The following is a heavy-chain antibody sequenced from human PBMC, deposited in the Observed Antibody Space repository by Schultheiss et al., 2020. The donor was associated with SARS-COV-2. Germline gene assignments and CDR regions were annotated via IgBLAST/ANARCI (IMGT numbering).Heavy chain of an antibody. CDR1: GFTFSSYS. V-gene: IGHV3-21*01. CDR2: ISSSSSYI. J-gene: IGHJ6*02. CDR3: ARESGSSWLYYGMDV. Sequence: GESLKISCAASGFTFSSYSMNWVRQAPGKGLEWVSSISSSSSYIYYADSVKGRFTISRDNSKNTLYLQMNSLRAEDTAVYYCARESGSSWLYYGMDVWGQGTTVTVSS. D-gene: IGHD6-13*01.